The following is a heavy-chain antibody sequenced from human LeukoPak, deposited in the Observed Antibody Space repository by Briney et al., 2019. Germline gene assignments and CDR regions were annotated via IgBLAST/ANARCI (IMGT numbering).Heavy chain of an antibody. D-gene: IGHD6-6*01. CDR2: INWNGGST. CDR3: ARAPSRSGGSSLGY. V-gene: IGHV3-20*04. J-gene: IGHJ4*02. CDR1: GFTFSSYG. Sequence: GGSLRLSCAASGFTFSSYGMSWVRQAPGKGLEWVSGINWNGGSTGYADSVKGRFTISRDNAKNSLYLQMNSLRAEDTALYYCARAPSRSGGSSLGYWGQGTLVTVSS.